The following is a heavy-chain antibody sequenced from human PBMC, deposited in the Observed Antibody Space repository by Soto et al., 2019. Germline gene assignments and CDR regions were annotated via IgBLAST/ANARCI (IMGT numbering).Heavy chain of an antibody. Sequence: GASVKVCCKAYGYTFTTYAIHWVSQGPGHGLEWLGWINAGTGNTKYAQTFQGRATITTDESASTAYLELSSLRSEDTAVFFCARAYDFWSGYWSVYYYGMDVWGQGTTVTVSS. D-gene: IGHD3-3*01. CDR2: INAGTGNT. J-gene: IGHJ6*02. V-gene: IGHV1-3*01. CDR3: ARAYDFWSGYWSVYYYGMDV. CDR1: GYTFTTYA.